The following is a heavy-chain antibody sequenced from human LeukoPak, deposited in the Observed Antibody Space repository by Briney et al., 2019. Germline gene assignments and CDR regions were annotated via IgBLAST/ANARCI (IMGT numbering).Heavy chain of an antibody. CDR2: ISSNGGST. V-gene: IGHV3-64*01. D-gene: IGHD2-8*01. CDR3: ARGPDILNAFDI. CDR1: GFTFSSYA. J-gene: IGHJ3*02. Sequence: TGGSLRLSCAASGFTFSSYAMHWVRQAPRKGLEYVSAISSNGGSTYYANSVKGRFTISRDNSKNTLYLQMGSLRAEDMAVYYCARGPDILNAFDIWGQGTMVTVSS.